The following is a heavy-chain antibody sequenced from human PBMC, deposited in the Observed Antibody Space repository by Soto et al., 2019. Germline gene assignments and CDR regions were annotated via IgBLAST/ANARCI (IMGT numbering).Heavy chain of an antibody. D-gene: IGHD3-10*01. CDR1: GFTFSSYG. CDR2: ISYDGSNK. J-gene: IGHJ6*02. CDR3: AKGVRIPWYYYGMDV. Sequence: QVQLVESGGGVVQPGRSLRLSCAASGFTFSSYGMHWVRQAPGKGLEWVAVISYDGSNKYYADSVKGRFTISRDNSKNTLYLQMNSLRAEDTAVYYCAKGVRIPWYYYGMDVWGQGTTVTVSS. V-gene: IGHV3-30*18.